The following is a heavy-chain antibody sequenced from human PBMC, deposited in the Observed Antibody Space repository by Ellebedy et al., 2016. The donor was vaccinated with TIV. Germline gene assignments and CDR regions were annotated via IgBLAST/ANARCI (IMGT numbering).Heavy chain of an antibody. CDR2: IIPFFGTT. J-gene: IGHJ6*02. CDR3: ARDSGRGRYYYGMDV. Sequence: ASVKVSCKASGGTFSSYAISWVRQAPGQGLEWMGGIIPFFGTTNYAQKFQGRVTFTADESTSTAYMELSSLRSEDTAVYYCARDSGRGRYYYGMDVWGQGTTVTVSS. CDR1: GGTFSSYA. V-gene: IGHV1-69*13. D-gene: IGHD3-10*01.